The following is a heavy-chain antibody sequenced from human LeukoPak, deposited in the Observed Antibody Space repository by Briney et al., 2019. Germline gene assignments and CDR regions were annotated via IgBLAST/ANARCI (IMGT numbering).Heavy chain of an antibody. J-gene: IGHJ4*02. CDR1: DASIDRSSFY. CDR2: IYYSESV. V-gene: IGHV4-39*07. Sequence: SETLSLTCSVSDASIDRSSFYWAWIRQPPGKGLEWIGTIYYSESVSYNPSLKSRVTLSIDTSKNQFSLKMTSVTAADTAIYYCARDGIQRNLDYWGQGTLVTVSS. CDR3: ARDGIQRNLDY. D-gene: IGHD1-14*01.